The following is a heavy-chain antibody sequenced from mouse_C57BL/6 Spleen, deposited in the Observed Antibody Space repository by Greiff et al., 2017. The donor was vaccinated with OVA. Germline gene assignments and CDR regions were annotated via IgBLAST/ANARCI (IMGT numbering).Heavy chain of an antibody. CDR3: ARKGGWLLPLYYAMDY. J-gene: IGHJ4*01. CDR2: IWSGGST. CDR1: GFSLTSYG. Sequence: VKLVESGPGLVQPSQSLSITCTVSGFSLTSYGVHWVRQSPGKGLEWLGVIWSGGSTDYNAAFISRLSISKDNSKSQVFFKMNSLQADDTAIYYCARKGGWLLPLYYAMDYWGQGTSVTVSS. D-gene: IGHD2-3*01. V-gene: IGHV2-2*01.